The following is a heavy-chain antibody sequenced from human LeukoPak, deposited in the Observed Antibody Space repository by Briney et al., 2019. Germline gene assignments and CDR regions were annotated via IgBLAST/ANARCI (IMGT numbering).Heavy chain of an antibody. V-gene: IGHV3-11*06. Sequence: GGSLRLSCAASGFTFSDYYMSWIRQAPGKGLEWVSYISSSSSYTNYADSVKGRFTISRDNAKNSLYLQMNSLRAEDTAVYYCARDLYSSGIVIDYWGQGTLVTVSS. CDR3: ARDLYSSGIVIDY. J-gene: IGHJ4*02. CDR2: ISSSSSYT. CDR1: GFTFSDYY. D-gene: IGHD3-10*01.